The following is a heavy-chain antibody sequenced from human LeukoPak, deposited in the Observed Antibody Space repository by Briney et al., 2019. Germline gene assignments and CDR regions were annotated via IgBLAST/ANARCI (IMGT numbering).Heavy chain of an antibody. CDR1: GGSISSSSYY. CDR2: IYYSGST. V-gene: IGHV4-39*07. Sequence: SETLSLTCTVSGGSISSSSYYWGWIRQPPGKGLEWIGSIYYSGSTYYNPSLESRVTISVDTSKNQFSLKLSSVTAADTAVYYCARERGSRAFDIWGQGTLVAVSS. D-gene: IGHD3-9*01. CDR3: ARERGSRAFDI. J-gene: IGHJ4*02.